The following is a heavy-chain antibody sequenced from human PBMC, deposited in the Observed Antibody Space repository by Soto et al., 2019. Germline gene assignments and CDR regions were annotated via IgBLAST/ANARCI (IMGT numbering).Heavy chain of an antibody. D-gene: IGHD1-26*01. CDR2: IYASGSP. CDR1: GGSVSVYY. CDR3: ARAVGPRSPHY. J-gene: IGHJ4*02. V-gene: IGHV4-59*02. Sequence: PSETLSLTCTISGGSVSVYYWSWIRQSTGKGLEWIGYIYASGSPYYNPSLRSRVTISADTSKNQISLKLTSPTAADTAVYYCARAVGPRSPHYWGRGTLVTVSS.